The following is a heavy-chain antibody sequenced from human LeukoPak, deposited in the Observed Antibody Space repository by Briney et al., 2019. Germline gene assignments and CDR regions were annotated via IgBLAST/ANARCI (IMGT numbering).Heavy chain of an antibody. V-gene: IGHV6-1*01. Sequence: SQTLSLTCAISGDSVSSNSAAWNWIRQSPSRGLEWLGRTYYRSKWYNDYAVSVKSRITINPDTSKNQFSLQLNSVTPEDTAVYYCARVGTPSNYYDSSGYSSAFDYWGQGTLVTVSS. CDR2: TYYRSKWYN. CDR3: ARVGTPSNYYDSSGYSSAFDY. D-gene: IGHD3-22*01. J-gene: IGHJ4*02. CDR1: GDSVSSNSAA.